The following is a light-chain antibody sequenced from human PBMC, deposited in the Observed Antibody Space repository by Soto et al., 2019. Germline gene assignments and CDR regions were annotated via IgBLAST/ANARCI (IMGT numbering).Light chain of an antibody. J-gene: IGKJ4*01. CDR3: QQRSNWQGAT. V-gene: IGKV3-11*01. CDR2: DAS. Sequence: IVVPQSTATLSFSPGERATVSCRASQSVSSYLAWYQQKPGQAPRLLIYDASNRATGIPARFSGSGSGTDFTLTISSLEPEDFAVYYCQQRSNWQGATFGGGTKVDI. CDR1: QSVSSY.